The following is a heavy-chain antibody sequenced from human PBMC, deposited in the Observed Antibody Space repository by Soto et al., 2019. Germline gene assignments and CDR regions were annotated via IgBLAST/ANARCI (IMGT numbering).Heavy chain of an antibody. CDR2: FYSSGSP. J-gene: IGHJ4*02. V-gene: IGHV4-59*01. CDR3: AREFYYDSSGIGFDS. CDR1: GGSLSGYY. Sequence: SETLSLTCTVSGGSLSGYYWSWIRTPTGKGLEWIGDFYSSGSPHHNPSLKNRVSISEDRSKNEFSLKLSSVTAADTAIYYCAREFYYDSSGIGFDSWGQGTLVTVSS. D-gene: IGHD3-22*01.